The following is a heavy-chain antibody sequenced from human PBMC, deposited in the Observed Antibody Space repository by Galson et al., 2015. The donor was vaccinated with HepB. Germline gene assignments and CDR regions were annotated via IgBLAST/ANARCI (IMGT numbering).Heavy chain of an antibody. Sequence: SLRLSCAASGFTFSDYYMSWIRQAPGKGLEWVSYISSSSSYTNYADSVKGRFTISRDNAKNSLYLQMNSLRAEDTAVYYCARKVDSSFEDYWGQGTLVTVSS. J-gene: IGHJ4*02. CDR1: GFTFSDYY. CDR2: ISSSSSYT. V-gene: IGHV3-11*06. CDR3: ARKVDSSFEDY. D-gene: IGHD6-6*01.